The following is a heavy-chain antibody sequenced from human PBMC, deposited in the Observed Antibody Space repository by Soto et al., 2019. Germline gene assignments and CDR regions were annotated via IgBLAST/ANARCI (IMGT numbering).Heavy chain of an antibody. J-gene: IGHJ4*02. CDR3: AGDLDRPIAAVDY. Sequence: GGSLRLSCAASGFTFSSYSMNWVRQAPGKGLEWVSSISSSSSYIYYADSVKGRFTISRDNAKNSLYLQMNSLRAEDTAVYYCAGDLDRPIAAVDYWGQGTLVTVSS. D-gene: IGHD6-13*01. V-gene: IGHV3-21*01. CDR2: ISSSSSYI. CDR1: GFTFSSYS.